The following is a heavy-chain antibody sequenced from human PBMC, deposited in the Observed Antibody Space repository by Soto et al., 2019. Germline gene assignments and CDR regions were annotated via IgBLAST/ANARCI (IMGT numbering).Heavy chain of an antibody. V-gene: IGHV3-7*01. CDR1: GFTFSSYW. D-gene: IGHD6-19*01. CDR3: ARVYPGSGWPYHYYGMDV. J-gene: IGHJ6*02. Sequence: GRSLMLSCVASGFTFSSYWMSWVRQAPGKGLEWVANIKQDGSEKYYVDSVKDRFTISRDNAKNSLYLQMNSLRAEDSAVYYCARVYPGSGWPYHYYGMDVWGQGTTVTVSS. CDR2: IKQDGSEK.